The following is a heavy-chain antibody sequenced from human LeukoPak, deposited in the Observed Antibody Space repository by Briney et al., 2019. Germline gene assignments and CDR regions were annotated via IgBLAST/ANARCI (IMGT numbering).Heavy chain of an antibody. Sequence: PSETLSLTCTVSGGSISSYYWSWIRQPPGKGLEYIGYIYYSGGTNYNPSLKSRVTISVDTSKNQFSLKLYSVTAADTAVYYCATRSGSGWFFDYWGQGTLVTVSS. CDR2: IYYSGGT. CDR3: ATRSGSGWFFDY. V-gene: IGHV4-59*01. CDR1: GGSISSYY. D-gene: IGHD6-19*01. J-gene: IGHJ4*02.